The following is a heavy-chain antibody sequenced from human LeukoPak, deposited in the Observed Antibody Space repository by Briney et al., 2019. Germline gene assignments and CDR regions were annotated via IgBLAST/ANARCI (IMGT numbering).Heavy chain of an antibody. CDR2: ILTGDNT. CDR1: GFTVRSKY. Sequence: GGSMRLSCAASGFTVRSKYMSWVRQAPGKGPEWVSVILTGDNTYYSDSVRGRFTISRDHSRNTLYLQMNNLRAEDTAVYYCATELRYVGGYFDYWGQGTLVTVSS. D-gene: IGHD3-9*01. V-gene: IGHV3-53*01. J-gene: IGHJ4*02. CDR3: ATELRYVGGYFDY.